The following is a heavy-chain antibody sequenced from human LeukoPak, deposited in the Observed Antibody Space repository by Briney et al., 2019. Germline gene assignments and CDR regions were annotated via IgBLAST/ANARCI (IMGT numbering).Heavy chain of an antibody. J-gene: IGHJ3*02. V-gene: IGHV3-7*01. CDR2: IKQDGSEK. CDR1: GFTLSSYW. CDR3: ARVYYDSSGYISNDALDI. D-gene: IGHD3-22*01. Sequence: GGSLRLSCAPSGFTLSSYWMSWVSQAPGKWLEWVANIKQDGSEKYYVDSVKGRFTISRDKAKNSLYLQMNSLRAEDTAVYYCARVYYDSSGYISNDALDIWGHGTMVTVSS.